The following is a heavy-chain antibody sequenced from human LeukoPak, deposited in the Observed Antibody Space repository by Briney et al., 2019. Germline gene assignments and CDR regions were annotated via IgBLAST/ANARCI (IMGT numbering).Heavy chain of an antibody. V-gene: IGHV3-23*01. J-gene: IGHJ4*02. CDR3: AKDTYSSGWQSWYYFDY. D-gene: IGHD6-19*01. Sequence: GGSLRLSCAASGFTFSSYAMSWVRQAPGKGLEWVSAISGSGGSTYYADSVKGRFTISRDNAKNSLYLQMNSLRAEDTALYYCAKDTYSSGWQSWYYFDYWGQGTLVTVSS. CDR1: GFTFSSYA. CDR2: ISGSGGST.